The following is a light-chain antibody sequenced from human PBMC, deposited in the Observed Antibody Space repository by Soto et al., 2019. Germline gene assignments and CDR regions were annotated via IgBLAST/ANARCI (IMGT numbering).Light chain of an antibody. CDR1: QSVTYY. J-gene: IGKJ4*01. Sequence: EIVLTQSPATLSLSPGERATLSCRASQSVTYYLAWYQQKPGQAPRLLIYETSKTVTGTPARFIGSGFGTDCTLTIGSLEPEDFAVYYCQQRNNWPGTFGGGTKVEIK. CDR3: QQRNNWPGT. CDR2: ETS. V-gene: IGKV3-11*01.